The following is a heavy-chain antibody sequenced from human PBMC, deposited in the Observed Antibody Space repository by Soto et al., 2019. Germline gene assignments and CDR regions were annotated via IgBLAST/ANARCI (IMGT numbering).Heavy chain of an antibody. D-gene: IGHD2-2*02. J-gene: IGHJ6*02. Sequence: GASVKVSCKASGYTFTSYGISWVRQAPGQGLEWMGWISAYNGNTNYAQKLQGRVTMTTDTSTSTAYMELRSLRSDDTAVYYCARAGCSSTSCYTKGNYYYYYYGMDVWGQGTTVTVSS. CDR1: GYTFTSYG. CDR2: ISAYNGNT. CDR3: ARAGCSSTSCYTKGNYYYYYYGMDV. V-gene: IGHV1-18*01.